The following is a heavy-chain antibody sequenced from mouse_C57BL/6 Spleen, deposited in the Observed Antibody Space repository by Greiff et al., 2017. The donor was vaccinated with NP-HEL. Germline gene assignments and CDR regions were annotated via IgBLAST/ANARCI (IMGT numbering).Heavy chain of an antibody. Sequence: VQLQQSGASVKISCKASGYAFSSYWMNWVKQRPGKGLEWIGQIYPGDGDTNYNGKFKGKATLTADKSSSTAYMQLSSLTSEDSAVYFCAREPYDYFDYWGQGTTLTVSS. CDR3: AREPYDYFDY. V-gene: IGHV1-80*01. D-gene: IGHD2-3*01. CDR1: GYAFSSYW. CDR2: IYPGDGDT. J-gene: IGHJ2*01.